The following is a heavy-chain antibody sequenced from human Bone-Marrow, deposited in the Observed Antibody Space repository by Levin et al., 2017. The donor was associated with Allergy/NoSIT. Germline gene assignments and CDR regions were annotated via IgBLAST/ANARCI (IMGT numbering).Heavy chain of an antibody. CDR2: IHAGNGDT. D-gene: IGHD3-16*01. CDR3: ARKSPGGAYPFDY. J-gene: IGHJ4*02. V-gene: IGHV1-3*01. CDR1: GYIFTNYA. Sequence: ASVKVSCKTSGYIFTNYALHWVRQAPGQRLEWMGWIHAGNGDTDCSQRFKGRLTITKDTSASTAYMEMSGLTSEDTAIYYCARKSPGGAYPFDYWGQGTLVSVSS.